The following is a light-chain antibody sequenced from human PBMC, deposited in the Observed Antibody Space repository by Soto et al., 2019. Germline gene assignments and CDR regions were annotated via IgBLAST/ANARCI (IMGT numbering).Light chain of an antibody. V-gene: IGKV3-15*01. J-gene: IGKJ2*01. CDR3: HQYDDGPYT. Sequence: EIVMTQSPANLSVSPGERATLSCRASQSVSSNVAWYQQIPGQTPRLLIYGASTRATGVPVRFSGSASGTEFTLTISGLQSEDFAVYYCHQYDDGPYTFGQGTKVEF. CDR1: QSVSSN. CDR2: GAS.